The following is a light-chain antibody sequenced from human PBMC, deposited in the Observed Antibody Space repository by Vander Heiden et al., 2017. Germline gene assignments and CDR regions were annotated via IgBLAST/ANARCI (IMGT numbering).Light chain of an antibody. Sequence: SSVLTQPPSVSVAPGQTARITCGGNNIGSKSGHCYQTKPGQAPVLVVYDDSDRPAGIPERFSGANSGNTATLTISRVEAGDEADYYCQVWDSSSDHSVVFGGGTKLTVL. V-gene: IGLV3-21*02. CDR2: DDS. CDR3: QVWDSSSDHSVV. CDR1: NIGSKS. J-gene: IGLJ2*01.